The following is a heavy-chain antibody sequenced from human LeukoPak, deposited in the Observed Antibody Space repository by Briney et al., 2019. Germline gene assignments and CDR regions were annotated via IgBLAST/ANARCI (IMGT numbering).Heavy chain of an antibody. D-gene: IGHD2-2*03. V-gene: IGHV1-18*01. CDR1: GYTFTSYG. CDR2: ISAYNGNT. CDR3: ARSDGYCSSTSCQNIDY. Sequence: RAAVKVSCKCSGYTFTSYGISWVRPAPGQGLAWMGWISAYNGNTNYAQKLQGRVTMTTDTSTSTAYMELRSLRSDDTAVYYCARSDGYCSSTSCQNIDYWGQGTLVTVSS. J-gene: IGHJ4*02.